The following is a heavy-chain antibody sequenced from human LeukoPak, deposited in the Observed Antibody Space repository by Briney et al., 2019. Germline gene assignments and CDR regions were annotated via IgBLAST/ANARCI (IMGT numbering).Heavy chain of an antibody. Sequence: GGSLRPSCTASGFTVSNNYMSWVRQAPGKGLEWVSISYSDTNTNYADSVKGRFTISRDTSQNTLSLQMNSLGAEDTAVYYCVRKNRDFNAAFDTWGQGTVVTVSA. CDR2: SYSDTNT. CDR1: GFTVSNNY. D-gene: IGHD1-14*01. CDR3: VRKNRDFNAAFDT. J-gene: IGHJ3*02. V-gene: IGHV3-53*01.